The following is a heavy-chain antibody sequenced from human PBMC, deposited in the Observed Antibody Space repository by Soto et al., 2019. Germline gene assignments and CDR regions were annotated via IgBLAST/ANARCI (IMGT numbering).Heavy chain of an antibody. V-gene: IGHV3-48*01. CDR3: ARDFLLDEQWLVGGIYGMDV. CDR2: ISSSSSTI. D-gene: IGHD6-19*01. Sequence: PGGSLRLSCAASGFTFSSYSMNWVRQAPGKGMEWVSYISSSSSTIYYADSVKGRFTISRDNAKNSLYLQMNSLRAEDTAVYYCARDFLLDEQWLVGGIYGMDVWGQGTTVTGSS. J-gene: IGHJ6*02. CDR1: GFTFSSYS.